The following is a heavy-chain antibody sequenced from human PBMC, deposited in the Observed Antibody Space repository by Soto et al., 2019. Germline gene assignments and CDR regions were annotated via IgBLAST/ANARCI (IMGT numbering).Heavy chain of an antibody. J-gene: IGHJ6*02. V-gene: IGHV5-51*01. CDR2: IYPGDSHT. D-gene: IGHD1-26*01. CDR1: GGNFSTYV. Sequence: ESLNLSWTGSGGNFSTYVVSWVRQMPGKGLEWMGIIYPGDSHTRYSPSFQGQVTISADKYISTAHLQWSSLKASDTAMYYCARHEVGGGADVWGQGTTVTVSS. CDR3: ARHEVGGGADV.